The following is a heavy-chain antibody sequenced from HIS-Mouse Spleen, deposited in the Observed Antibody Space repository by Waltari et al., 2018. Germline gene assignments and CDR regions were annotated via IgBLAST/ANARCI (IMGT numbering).Heavy chain of an antibody. CDR1: GHSISSGYY. CDR3: ARVKT. CDR2: IYHSGST. Sequence: QVQLQESGPGLVMPSEPLSLTCPVSGHSISSGYYWGWLRQPPGTGLEWVGSIYHSGSTYYNPSLKSSVTISVDTSTNQFSLKLSSVTAADTAVYYCARVKTWGQGTLVTVSS. V-gene: IGHV4-38-2*02. J-gene: IGHJ5*02.